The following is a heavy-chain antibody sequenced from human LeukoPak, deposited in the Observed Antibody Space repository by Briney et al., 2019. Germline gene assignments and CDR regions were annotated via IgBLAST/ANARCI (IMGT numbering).Heavy chain of an antibody. V-gene: IGHV3-30-3*01. Sequence: GGSLRLSCAASGFTFSSYAMHWVRQAPGKGLEWVAVISYDGSNEYYADSVKGRFTISRDNSKNTLYLQMNSLRAEDTAVYYCASPRRVVVTHEVDYWGQGTLVTVSS. CDR3: ASPRRVVVTHEVDY. D-gene: IGHD2-21*02. CDR2: ISYDGSNE. J-gene: IGHJ4*02. CDR1: GFTFSSYA.